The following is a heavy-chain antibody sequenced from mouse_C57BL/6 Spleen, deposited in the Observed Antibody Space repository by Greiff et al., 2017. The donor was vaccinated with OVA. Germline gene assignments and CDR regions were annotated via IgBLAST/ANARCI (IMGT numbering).Heavy chain of an antibody. CDR3: ARLLRENYAMDY. D-gene: IGHD2-12*01. J-gene: IGHJ4*01. V-gene: IGHV5-12*01. CDR1: GFTFSDYY. CDR2: ISNGGGST. Sequence: EVKLMESGGGLVQPGGSLKLSCAASGFTFSDYYMYWVRQTPEKRLEWVAYISNGGGSTYYPDTVKGRFTISRDNAKNTLYLQMSRLESEDTAMYYCARLLRENYAMDYWGQGTSVTVSS.